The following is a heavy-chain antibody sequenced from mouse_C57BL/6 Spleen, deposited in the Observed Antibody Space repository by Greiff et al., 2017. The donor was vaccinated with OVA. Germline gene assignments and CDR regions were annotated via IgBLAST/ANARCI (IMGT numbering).Heavy chain of an antibody. CDR2: IYPGSGST. J-gene: IGHJ1*03. Sequence: QVQLQQPGAGLVKPGASGRRSGKASANTFTSYGITGGKQRPGQGLEWIGDIYPGSGSTNYNEKFKSKATLTVDTSSSTAYMQLSSLTSEDSAVYYCAREEIGYWYFDVWGTGTTVTVSS. CDR3: AREEIGYWYFDV. V-gene: IGHV1-55*01. D-gene: IGHD2-14*01. CDR1: ANTFTSYG.